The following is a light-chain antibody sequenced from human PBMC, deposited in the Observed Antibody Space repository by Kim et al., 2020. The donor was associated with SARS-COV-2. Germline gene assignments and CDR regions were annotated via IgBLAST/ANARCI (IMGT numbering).Light chain of an antibody. Sequence: EIVMTQSPATLSVSPGERATLSCRASQSVSSNLAWYQQKPGQAPRLLIYGASTRATGIPARFSGSGSGTEFTLTISSLQSEDFAVYYCQQYNNCSLTFGRVTKV. CDR3: QQYNNCSLT. CDR1: QSVSSN. J-gene: IGKJ4*01. CDR2: GAS. V-gene: IGKV3-15*01.